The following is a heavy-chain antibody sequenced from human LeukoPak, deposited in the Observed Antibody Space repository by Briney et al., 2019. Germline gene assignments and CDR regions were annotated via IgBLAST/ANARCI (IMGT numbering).Heavy chain of an antibody. CDR2: IIPIFGTA. CDR3: ARDGEAGGYVDY. CDR1: GGTFISYA. D-gene: IGHD2-8*02. V-gene: IGHV1-69*05. J-gene: IGHJ4*02. Sequence: SVKVSCKASGGTFISYAISWVRQAPGQGLEWMGRIIPIFGTANYAQKFQGRVTITTDESTSTAYMELSSLRSEDTAVYYCARDGEAGGYVDYWGQGTLVTVSS.